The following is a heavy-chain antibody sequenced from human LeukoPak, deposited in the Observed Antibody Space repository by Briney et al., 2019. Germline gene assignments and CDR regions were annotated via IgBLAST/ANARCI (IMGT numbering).Heavy chain of an antibody. V-gene: IGHV3-21*01. D-gene: IGHD3-22*01. CDR2: ISSSSSYI. Sequence: GGSLRLSCAASGFTFSSYGMSWVRQAPGKGLEWVSSISSSSSYIYYADSVKGRFTISRDNARNSLYLQMNSLRAEDTAVYYCARVLGPKTLLVDISGYYPDWGQGTLVTVSS. J-gene: IGHJ4*02. CDR3: ARVLGPKTLLVDISGYYPD. CDR1: GFTFSSYG.